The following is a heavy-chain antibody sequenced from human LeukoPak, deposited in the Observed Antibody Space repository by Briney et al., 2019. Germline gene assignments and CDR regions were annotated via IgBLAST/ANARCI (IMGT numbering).Heavy chain of an antibody. V-gene: IGHV3-7*04. CDR3: ARIQRPIVVVPAASFDY. CDR2: IKQDGSEK. CDR1: GFTFSSYW. Sequence: GGSLRLSCAASGFTFSSYWMSWGRQDPGKGLEWVANIKQDGSEKYYVDSVKGRFTISRDNAKNSLYLQMNSLRAEDTAVYYCARIQRPIVVVPAASFDYWGQGTLVTVSS. D-gene: IGHD2-2*01. J-gene: IGHJ4*02.